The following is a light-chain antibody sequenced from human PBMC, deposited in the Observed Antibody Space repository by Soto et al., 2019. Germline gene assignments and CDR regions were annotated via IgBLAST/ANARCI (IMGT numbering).Light chain of an antibody. CDR3: QQYYHWPRT. CDR1: QSVSSN. J-gene: IGKJ1*01. Sequence: EIVMTQSPATLSVSPGERATLSCRASQSVSSNLAWYQQKPGQAPRLLIYGASTRATGIPARFSGSGSGTEFNLTITSLQSEDFAVYSCQQYYHWPRTFGQGTKVDIK. CDR2: GAS. V-gene: IGKV3-15*01.